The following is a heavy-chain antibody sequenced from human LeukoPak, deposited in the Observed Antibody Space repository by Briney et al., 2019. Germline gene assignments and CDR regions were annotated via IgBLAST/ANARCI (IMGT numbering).Heavy chain of an antibody. CDR2: IWYDGSNK. J-gene: IGHJ6*02. CDR1: GFTFSSYW. CDR3: ARDRGIAALYYYYYGMDV. V-gene: IGHV3-33*08. Sequence: PGGSLRLTCAASGFTFSSYWMHWVRQAPGKGLEWVAVIWYDGSNKYYADSVKGRFTISRDNSKNTLYLQMNSLRAEDTAVYYCARDRGIAALYYYYYGMDVWGQGTTVTVSS. D-gene: IGHD6-13*01.